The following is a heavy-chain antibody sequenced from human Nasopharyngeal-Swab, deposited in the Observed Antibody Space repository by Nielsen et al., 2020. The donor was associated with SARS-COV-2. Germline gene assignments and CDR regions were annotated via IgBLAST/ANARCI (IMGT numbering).Heavy chain of an antibody. J-gene: IGHJ3*02. CDR3: ARSHIVVVTDAFDI. D-gene: IGHD2-21*02. CDR2: LNPNSGGT. CDR1: GYTFTFYY. Sequence: ASVKVSCKASGYTFTFYYMHWVRQAPGQWLAFMGCLNPNSGGTNYAQKFQGWVTTTRDTSISTAYMELSRLRSDDTAVYYCARSHIVVVTDAFDIWGQGTMVTVSS. V-gene: IGHV1-2*04.